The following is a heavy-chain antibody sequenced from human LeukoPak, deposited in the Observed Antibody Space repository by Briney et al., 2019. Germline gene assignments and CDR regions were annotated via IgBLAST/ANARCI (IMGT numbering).Heavy chain of an antibody. D-gene: IGHD2/OR15-2a*01. CDR2: IYTSGST. J-gene: IGHJ5*02. Sequence: SETLSLTCTVSGGSISSGSYYWSWIRQPAGKGLEWIGRIYTSGSTNYNPSLKSRVTISVDTSKNQFSLKLSSVTAADTAVYYCARRFHIYAPTSAAWFDPWGQGTLVTVSS. CDR3: ARRFHIYAPTSAAWFDP. CDR1: GGSISSGSYY. V-gene: IGHV4-61*02.